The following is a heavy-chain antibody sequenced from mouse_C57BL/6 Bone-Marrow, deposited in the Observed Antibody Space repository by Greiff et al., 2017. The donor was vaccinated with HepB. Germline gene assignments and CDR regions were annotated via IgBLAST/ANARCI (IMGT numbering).Heavy chain of an antibody. D-gene: IGHD1-1*01. CDR2: IRLKSDNYAT. V-gene: IGHV6-3*01. Sequence: EVHLVESGGGLVQPGGSMKLSCVASGFTFSNYWMNWVRQSPEKGLEWVAQIRLKSDNYATHYAESVKGRFTISRDDSKSSVYLQMNNLRAEDTGIYYCSLLRSWYFDVWGTGTTVTVSS. CDR1: GFTFSNYW. CDR3: SLLRSWYFDV. J-gene: IGHJ1*03.